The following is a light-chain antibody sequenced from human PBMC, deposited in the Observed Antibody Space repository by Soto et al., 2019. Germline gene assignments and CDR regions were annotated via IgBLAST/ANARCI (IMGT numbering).Light chain of an antibody. CDR2: ESS. J-gene: IGLJ2*01. CDR3: CSYTYRAAVI. V-gene: IGLV2-23*01. Sequence: QSVLTQPASVSGSPGQSITISCTGTSSDVGSYNLVSWYQQHPGKAPKLIIYESSKRPSGVSDRFSGSKSGNTASVTVSGLQSEDEADYHSCSYTYRAAVIFGGGTKLTAL. CDR1: SSDVGSYNL.